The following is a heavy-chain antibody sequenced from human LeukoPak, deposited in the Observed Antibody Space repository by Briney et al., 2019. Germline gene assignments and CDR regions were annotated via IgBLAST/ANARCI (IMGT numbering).Heavy chain of an antibody. Sequence: ASVKVSCKASGYTFTDYYIHWVRQASGQGLEWMGWINPNSGGSNNAQKFQGRVTMTRDTSISTAYMELSSLRSGDTAVFYCARRGDNEGYDYWGQGTLVTVSS. V-gene: IGHV1-2*02. CDR1: GYTFTDYY. D-gene: IGHD1-1*01. CDR3: ARRGDNEGYDY. CDR2: INPNSGGS. J-gene: IGHJ4*02.